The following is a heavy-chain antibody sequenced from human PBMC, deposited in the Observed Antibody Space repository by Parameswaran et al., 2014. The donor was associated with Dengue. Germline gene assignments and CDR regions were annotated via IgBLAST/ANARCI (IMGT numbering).Heavy chain of an antibody. CDR2: INPNSGGT. J-gene: IGHJ2*01. D-gene: IGHD3-22*01. CDR1: GYTFTGYY. CDR3: ARGERYYYDSSGTIDL. Sequence: ASVKVSCKASGYTFTGYYMHWVRQAPGQGLEWMGWINPNSGGTNYAQKFQGRVTMTRDTSISAAYMELSRLRSDDTAVYYCARGERYYYDSSGTIDLWGRGTLVTVS. V-gene: IGHV1-2*02.